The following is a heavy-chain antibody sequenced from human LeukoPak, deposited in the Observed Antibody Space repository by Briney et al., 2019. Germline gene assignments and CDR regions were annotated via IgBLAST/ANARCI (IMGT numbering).Heavy chain of an antibody. CDR2: INAGNGNT. J-gene: IGHJ4*02. V-gene: IGHV1-3*01. CDR1: GYTFTSYA. Sequence: ASVKVSCKASGYTFTSYAMHWVRQAPGQRLEWMGWINAGNGNTKYSQKFQGRVTITRDTSASTAYMELSSLRSEDTAVYYCARDLSRDTATVYWGQGTLVTVSS. D-gene: IGHD5-18*01. CDR3: ARDLSRDTATVY.